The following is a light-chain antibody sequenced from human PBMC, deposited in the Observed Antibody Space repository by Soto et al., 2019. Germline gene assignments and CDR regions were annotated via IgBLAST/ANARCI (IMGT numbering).Light chain of an antibody. CDR2: VAS. Sequence: EIVMTQSPVTLSVSPGDRATLSCRASQSVNSNLAWYQHKPGQTPKLLIYVASTRATGIPAGFSGSGSGTEFTLTISSLQSEDFAVYYCQQYNVWPLTFGGGTKVEFK. CDR3: QQYNVWPLT. J-gene: IGKJ4*01. V-gene: IGKV3-15*01. CDR1: QSVNSN.